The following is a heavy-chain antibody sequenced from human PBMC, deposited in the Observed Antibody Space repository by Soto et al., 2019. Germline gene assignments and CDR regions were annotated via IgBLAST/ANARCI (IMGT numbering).Heavy chain of an antibody. Sequence: KSXETLSLTCAVSGDCISSKSYYWGWIRQPPGKGLEWIGIIYYSGSTYNSPSLRSRVSMSIDTSKDQFSLKLKSVTDADTALYFCARQRTSVVTQAYFDVWGPGSLATVSS. V-gene: IGHV4-39*01. CDR3: ARQRTSVVTQAYFDV. D-gene: IGHD2-21*02. J-gene: IGHJ4*02. CDR2: IYYSGST. CDR1: GDCISSKSYY.